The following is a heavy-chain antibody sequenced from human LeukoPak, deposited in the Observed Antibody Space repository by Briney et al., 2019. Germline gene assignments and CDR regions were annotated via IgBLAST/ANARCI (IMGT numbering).Heavy chain of an antibody. V-gene: IGHV1-8*01. CDR2: MNPNSGNT. J-gene: IGHJ6*03. Sequence: AAVKVSCKASGFTFTGYDINWVRQATGQGLEWMGWMNPNSGNTGYAQKFQGRVTMTRNTSISTAYMELSSLRSEDTAVYYCARGGAIAAPTQYYYYMDVWGKGTTVTVSS. CDR3: ARGGAIAAPTQYYYYMDV. CDR1: GFTFTGYD. D-gene: IGHD6-6*01.